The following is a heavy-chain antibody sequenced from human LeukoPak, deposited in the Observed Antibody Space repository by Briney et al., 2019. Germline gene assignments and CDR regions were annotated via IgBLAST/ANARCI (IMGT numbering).Heavy chain of an antibody. D-gene: IGHD6-6*01. J-gene: IGHJ4*02. CDR3: ARLSSSSPRSY. CDR2: INHSGST. V-gene: IGHV4-34*01. CDR1: GGSFSGYY. Sequence: PSETLSLTCAVYGGSFSGYYWSWIRQPPGKGLEWIGEINHSGSTNYNPSLKSRVTISVDTSKNQFSLKLSSVTAADTAVYYCARLSSSSPRSYWGQGTLVTVSS.